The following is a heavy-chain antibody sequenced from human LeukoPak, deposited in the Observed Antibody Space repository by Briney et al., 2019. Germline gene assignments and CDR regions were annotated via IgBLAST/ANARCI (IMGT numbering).Heavy chain of an antibody. J-gene: IGHJ4*02. D-gene: IGHD2-8*01. CDR1: GYTFTSYD. V-gene: IGHV1-8*03. CDR3: ARDVDCTNDGCPQSGLAY. Sequence: ASVKVSCKASGYTFTSYDIDWVRQATGQGLEWMGWMNPNSGNTGYAQKFQGRVTITRNTSISTAYMELGSLRSEDTAVYYCARDVDCTNDGCPQSGLAYWGQGALVTVSS. CDR2: MNPNSGNT.